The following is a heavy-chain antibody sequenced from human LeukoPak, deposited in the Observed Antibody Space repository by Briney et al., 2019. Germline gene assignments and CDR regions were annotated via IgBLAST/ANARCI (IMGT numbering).Heavy chain of an antibody. CDR3: ARGAGWLPLV. V-gene: IGHV4-39*07. Sequence: PSETLSLTCTVSGGSISSSAYYWGWIRQPPGEGLEWTGSISDSGRTYYNPSLKGRVTISVDTSKNQFSLKLSSVTAADTAVYYCARGAGWLPLVWGQGTLVTVSS. J-gene: IGHJ4*02. CDR1: GGSISSSAYY. CDR2: ISDSGRT. D-gene: IGHD5-24*01.